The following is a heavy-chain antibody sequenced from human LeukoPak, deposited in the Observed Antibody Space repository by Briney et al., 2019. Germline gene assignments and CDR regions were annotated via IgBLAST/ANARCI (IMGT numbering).Heavy chain of an antibody. J-gene: IGHJ3*02. V-gene: IGHV3-74*01. CDR2: INGDGSTS. Sequence: PGGSLRLSCAASGFTFYSYWMHWVRQAPGKGLEWVSCINGDGSTSNYADSVKGRFTISRDNAKNTLYLQMNSLRAEDTAVYYCARDGPAFDIWGQGTMVTVSS. CDR1: GFTFYSYW. CDR3: ARDGPAFDI.